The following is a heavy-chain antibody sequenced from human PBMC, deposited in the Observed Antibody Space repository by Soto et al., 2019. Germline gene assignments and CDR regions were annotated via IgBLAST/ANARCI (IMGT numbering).Heavy chain of an antibody. CDR3: AGSNWNYAYYFDY. Sequence: GSLRLSCAASGFTFSDYYMSWIRQAPGKGLEWVSYISSSSSYANYADSVKGRFTISRDNAKNSLYLQMNSLRAEDTAVYYCAGSNWNYAYYFDYWGQGTLVTVSS. J-gene: IGHJ4*02. V-gene: IGHV3-11*06. CDR1: GFTFSDYY. CDR2: ISSSSSYA. D-gene: IGHD1-7*01.